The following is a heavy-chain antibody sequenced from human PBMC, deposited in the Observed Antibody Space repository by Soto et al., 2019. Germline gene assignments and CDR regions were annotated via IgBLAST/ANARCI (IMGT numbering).Heavy chain of an antibody. V-gene: IGHV1-8*01. CDR3: SKVSRKGSAIDFDY. Sequence: QVQLVQSGAELKKPGASVKVSCKASGYTFSNYDMNWVRQATGQGPEWIGWVNPNNGDTGYAQKFQGRVTLTTDISTTTAYMELTCLRSEDTAIYYCSKVSRKGSAIDFDYWGQGTQIIVSS. CDR2: VNPNNGDT. J-gene: IGHJ4*02. D-gene: IGHD3-10*01. CDR1: GYTFSNYD.